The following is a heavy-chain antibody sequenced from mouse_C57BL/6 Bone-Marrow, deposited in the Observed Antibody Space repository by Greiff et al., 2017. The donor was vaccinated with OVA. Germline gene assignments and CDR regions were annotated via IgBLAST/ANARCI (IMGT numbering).Heavy chain of an antibody. V-gene: IGHV1-81*01. CDR2: IYPRSGNT. D-gene: IGHD2-4*01. CDR3: ARRWGLPWYFDV. J-gene: IGHJ1*03. Sequence: VMLVESGVELARPGASVKLSCKASGYTFTSYGISWVKQRTGQGLEWIGEIYPRSGNTYYNEKFKGKATLTADKSSSTAYMELRSLTSEDSAVYFCARRWGLPWYFDVWGTGTTVTVSS. CDR1: GYTFTSYG.